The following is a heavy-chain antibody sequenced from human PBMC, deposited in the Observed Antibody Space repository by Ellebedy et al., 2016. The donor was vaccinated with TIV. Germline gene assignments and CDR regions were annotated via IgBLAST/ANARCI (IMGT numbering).Heavy chain of an antibody. V-gene: IGHV3-11*03. CDR1: GFTFSDYY. J-gene: IGHJ6*02. CDR2: ISSSSSYT. CDR3: ARVEFPFYYGMDV. Sequence: GGSLRLXXAASGFTFSDYYMSWIRQAPGKGLEWVSYISSSSSYTNYADSVKGRFTISRDNAKNSLYLQMNSLRAEDTAVYYCARVEFPFYYGMDVWGQGTTVTVSS. D-gene: IGHD5-24*01.